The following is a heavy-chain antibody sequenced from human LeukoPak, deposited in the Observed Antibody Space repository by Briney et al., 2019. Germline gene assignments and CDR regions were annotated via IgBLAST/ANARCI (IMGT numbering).Heavy chain of an antibody. J-gene: IGHJ5*02. CDR1: GGSISSYY. V-gene: IGHV4-59*01. D-gene: IGHD2-15*01. CDR3: ARGVVVAATHFGWFDP. CDR2: IYYSGST. Sequence: KPSETLSLTCTVSGGSISSYYWSWIRQPPGKGLEWIGYIYYSGSTNYIPSLKSRVTISVDTSKNQFSLKLSSVTAADTAVYYCARGVVVAATHFGWFDPWGQGTLVTVSS.